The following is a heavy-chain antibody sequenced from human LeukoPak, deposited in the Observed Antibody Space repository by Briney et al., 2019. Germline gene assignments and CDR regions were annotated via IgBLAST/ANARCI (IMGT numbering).Heavy chain of an antibody. Sequence: GGSLGLSCAASGFTFSGYGMHWVRQAPGKELEWVAFIRNDGSNKYYAGSMKGRFTISRDNSKNTLYLQINSLRTEDTTIYYCAKDDILTGYSLDYWGQGTLVTVSS. CDR3: AKDDILTGYSLDY. V-gene: IGHV3-30*02. D-gene: IGHD3-9*01. J-gene: IGHJ4*02. CDR2: IRNDGSNK. CDR1: GFTFSGYG.